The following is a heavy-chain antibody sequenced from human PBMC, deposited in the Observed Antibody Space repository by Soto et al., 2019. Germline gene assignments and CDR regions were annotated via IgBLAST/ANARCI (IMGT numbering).Heavy chain of an antibody. CDR3: ARGSSIAGLYYGMDV. D-gene: IGHD6-6*01. CDR1: GGSISSGVYY. V-gene: IGHV4-31*03. Sequence: QVQLQESGPGLVKPSQTLSLTCTVSGGSISSGVYYWTCIRQHPGKGLEWIGYNYYSGITYYNPSLKSRVTISLDTSKNQFSLKLSSVTAADTAVYYCARGSSIAGLYYGMDVWGQGTTVTVSS. CDR2: NYYSGIT. J-gene: IGHJ6*02.